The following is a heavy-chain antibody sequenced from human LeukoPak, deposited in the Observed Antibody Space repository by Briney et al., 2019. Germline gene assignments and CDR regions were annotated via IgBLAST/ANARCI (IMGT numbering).Heavy chain of an antibody. Sequence: ASVKVSCKASGYTFTGYYMHWVRQAPGQGLEWMGWINPNSGGTNYAQKFQGRVTMTRDTSISTAYMELSRLRSDDTAVYYCARARYYDFWSGYPNKYYFDYWGQGTLVTVSS. V-gene: IGHV1-2*02. CDR2: INPNSGGT. D-gene: IGHD3-3*01. J-gene: IGHJ4*02. CDR3: ARARYYDFWSGYPNKYYFDY. CDR1: GYTFTGYY.